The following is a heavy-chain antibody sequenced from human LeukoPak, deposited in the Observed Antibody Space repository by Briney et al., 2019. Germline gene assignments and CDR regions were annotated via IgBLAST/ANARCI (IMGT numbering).Heavy chain of an antibody. J-gene: IGHJ6*02. CDR2: IHHSGST. CDR1: GYSISSGYY. V-gene: IGHV4-38-2*02. D-gene: IGHD3-10*01. CDR3: ARVPLTYYYGSGSSPYYYGMDV. Sequence: SETLSLTCTVSGYSISSGYYWGWIRQPPGKGLEWIVTIHHSGSTYYNPSLKSRVTISVDTSKNQFSLKLSSVTAADTAVYYCARVPLTYYYGSGSSPYYYGMDVWGQGTTVTVSS.